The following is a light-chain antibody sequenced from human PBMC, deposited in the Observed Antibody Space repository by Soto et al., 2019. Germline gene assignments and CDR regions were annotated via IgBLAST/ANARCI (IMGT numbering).Light chain of an antibody. CDR2: GIS. Sequence: EIVMTQSPGTLSLSPGETATLSCRASQSVNNNYLAWYQQKPGQSPRLLIYGISARATDVPARFSGSGSGTEFTLTISSLQSEDFAVYYCQQYSKWPITFGQGTRLEIK. CDR1: QSVNNN. V-gene: IGKV3-15*01. CDR3: QQYSKWPIT. J-gene: IGKJ5*01.